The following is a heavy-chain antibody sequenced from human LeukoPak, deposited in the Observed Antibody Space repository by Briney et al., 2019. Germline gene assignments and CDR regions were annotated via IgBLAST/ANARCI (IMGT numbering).Heavy chain of an antibody. CDR1: GGXFSDYS. V-gene: IGHV1-69*08. CDR3: VRSGYDYDWFDP. D-gene: IGHD5-12*01. J-gene: IGHJ5*02. Sequence: SVKVSCKSSGGXFSDYSIIWVRQAPGQGLEWMGRIIAILDTAHYAQKFQGRFTITADKSTTTVYMELSSLRSDDTAVYYCVRSGYDYDWFDPWGQGTLVTVSS. CDR2: IIAILDTA.